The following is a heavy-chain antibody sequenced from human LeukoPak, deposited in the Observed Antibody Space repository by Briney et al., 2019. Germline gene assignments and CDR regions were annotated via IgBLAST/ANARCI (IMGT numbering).Heavy chain of an antibody. D-gene: IGHD2/OR15-2a*01. CDR2: INSDGSWT. CDR1: GNYW. J-gene: IGHJ4*02. V-gene: IGHV3-74*01. CDR3: VSFYETY. Sequence: GGSLRLSCAASGNYWMHWVRQAPGKGLVWVSHINSDGSWTSYADSVKARFTISKDNAKNTVYLQMNSLRAEDTAVYYCVSFYETYWGRGTLVTVSS.